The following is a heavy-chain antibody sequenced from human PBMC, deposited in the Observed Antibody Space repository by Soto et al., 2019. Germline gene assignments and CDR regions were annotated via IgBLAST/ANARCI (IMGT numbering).Heavy chain of an antibody. Sequence: QVQLVESGGGVVQPGRSLRLSCAASGFTFISYGMHWVHQAPGKGLEWVAVIWYDGSNKYYADSVKGRFTISRDTSKNTLYLQMNSLSAEDTAVYYCARDKKRSDAFDIWGQGTMVTVSS. CDR2: IWYDGSNK. J-gene: IGHJ3*02. CDR1: GFTFISYG. V-gene: IGHV3-33*01. CDR3: ARDKKRSDAFDI.